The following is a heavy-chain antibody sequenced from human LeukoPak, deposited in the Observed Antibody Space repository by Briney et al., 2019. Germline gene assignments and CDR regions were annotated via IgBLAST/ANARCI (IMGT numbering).Heavy chain of an antibody. CDR2: IRYDGSNK. CDR1: GFTFSSYG. Sequence: GGSLRLSCAASGFTFSSYGMHRVRQAPGKGLEWVAFIRYDGSNKYYADSVKGRFTISRDNSKNTLYLQMNSLRAEDTAVYYCAKDWMVRGLDAFDIWGQGTMVTVSS. D-gene: IGHD3-10*01. V-gene: IGHV3-30*02. CDR3: AKDWMVRGLDAFDI. J-gene: IGHJ3*02.